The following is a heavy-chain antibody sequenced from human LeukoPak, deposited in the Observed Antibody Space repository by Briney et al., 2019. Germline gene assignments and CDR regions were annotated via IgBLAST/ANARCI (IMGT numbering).Heavy chain of an antibody. Sequence: SETLSLTCTVSGGSISSGGHYWSWIRQPAGKGLEYLGRIYSTGSTNYNPSLRSRVTISVDTSKNHFSLKLTSATAADTAIYYCARWKYVDYERTFDYWGQGTLVTVSS. CDR2: IYSTGST. J-gene: IGHJ4*02. CDR1: GGSISSGGHY. V-gene: IGHV4-61*02. D-gene: IGHD4-17*01. CDR3: ARWKYVDYERTFDY.